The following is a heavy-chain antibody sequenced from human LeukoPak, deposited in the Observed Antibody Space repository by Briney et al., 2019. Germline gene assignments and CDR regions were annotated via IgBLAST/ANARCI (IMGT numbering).Heavy chain of an antibody. CDR1: GFTFSSFA. V-gene: IGHV3-23*01. D-gene: IGHD6-13*01. J-gene: IGHJ4*02. Sequence: GGSLRLSCAASGFTFSSFAMSWVRQAPGKGPEWVSVISVSGDSTYYADSVKGRFTISRDNSKNTLYLRMNSLRAEDTAVYYCAKFIGSSWSGSYFDYWGQGTLVTVSS. CDR2: ISVSGDST. CDR3: AKFIGSSWSGSYFDY.